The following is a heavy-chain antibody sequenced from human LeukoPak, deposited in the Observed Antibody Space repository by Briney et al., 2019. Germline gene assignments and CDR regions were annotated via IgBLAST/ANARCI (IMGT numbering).Heavy chain of an antibody. CDR2: ISSNGGIT. D-gene: IGHD2-2*02. Sequence: GGSLRLSCETSGFSFSRYAMHWVRQAPGKGLEYVSAISSNGGITYYAKSVKGRFVISRDNSKNTLNLQMGSLRAEDMAVYYCARGIHKTHCTTTSCYINWFDPWGQGTLVTVSS. CDR1: GFSFSRYA. CDR3: ARGIHKTHCTTTSCYINWFDP. V-gene: IGHV3-64*01. J-gene: IGHJ5*02.